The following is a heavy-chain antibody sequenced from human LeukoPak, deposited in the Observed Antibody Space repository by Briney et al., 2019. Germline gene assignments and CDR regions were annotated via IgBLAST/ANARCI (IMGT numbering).Heavy chain of an antibody. J-gene: IGHJ6*02. D-gene: IGHD3-3*01. CDR2: ISYDGSNK. Sequence: GGSLRLSCAASGFTFSSYAMHWVRQAPGKGLEWVAVISYDGSNKYYADSVKGRFTISRDNSKNTLYLQMNSLRAEDTAVYYCARDGYYDFWSGYYPAGYYYGMDVWGQGTTVTISS. CDR3: ARDGYYDFWSGYYPAGYYYGMDV. V-gene: IGHV3-30-3*01. CDR1: GFTFSSYA.